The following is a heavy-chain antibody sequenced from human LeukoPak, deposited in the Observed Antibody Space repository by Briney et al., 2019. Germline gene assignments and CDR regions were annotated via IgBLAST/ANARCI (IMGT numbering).Heavy chain of an antibody. CDR3: AKAFRSTSMDV. CDR1: GFTFSSYE. Sequence: GGSLRLSCAASGFTFSSYEMNWVRQAPGKGLEWVSYISSSGSTIYYADSVKGRFTISRDNAKNSLYLQMNSLRGEDTALYYCAKAFRSTSMDVWGKGITVTVSS. V-gene: IGHV3-48*03. D-gene: IGHD2-2*01. J-gene: IGHJ6*03. CDR2: ISSSGSTI.